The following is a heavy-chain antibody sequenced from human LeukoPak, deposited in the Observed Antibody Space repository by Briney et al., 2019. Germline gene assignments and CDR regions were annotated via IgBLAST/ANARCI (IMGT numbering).Heavy chain of an antibody. J-gene: IGHJ4*02. V-gene: IGHV1-2*06. Sequence: GASVKVSCKASGYLFAAYFIHWVRQAPGQGLEWMGRINPNGGDTNYAQKFQGRVTMTGDTSISTDYMELSSLRSDDTAMYYCARVGFTSSWSNFDYWGQGTLVTVSS. CDR3: ARVGFTSSWSNFDY. CDR1: GYLFAAYF. D-gene: IGHD6-13*01. CDR2: INPNGGDT.